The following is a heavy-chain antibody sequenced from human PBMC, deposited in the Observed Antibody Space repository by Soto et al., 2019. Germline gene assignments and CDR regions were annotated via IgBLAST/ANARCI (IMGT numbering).Heavy chain of an antibody. Sequence: VGSLRLSCASSVFTFSSYAMHCVRHAPGKGLEWVAVISYDGSNKYYADSVKGRFTISRDNSKNTLYLQMNSLRAGDTAVYYCVGVNDPTFEYWGQGTLHMVSS. CDR3: VGVNDPTFEY. V-gene: IGHV3-30-3*01. CDR1: VFTFSSYA. CDR2: ISYDGSNK. J-gene: IGHJ4*02. D-gene: IGHD2-8*01.